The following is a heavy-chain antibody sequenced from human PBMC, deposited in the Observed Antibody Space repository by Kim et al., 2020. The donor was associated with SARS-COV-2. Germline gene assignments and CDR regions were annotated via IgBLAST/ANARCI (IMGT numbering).Heavy chain of an antibody. CDR1: GFTFSSYG. CDR2: ISYDGSNK. D-gene: IGHD1-26*01. V-gene: IGHV3-30*18. J-gene: IGHJ5*02. Sequence: GGSLRLSCAASGFTFSSYGMHWVRQAPGKGLEWVAVISYDGSNKYYADSVKGRFTISRDNSKNTLYLQMNSLRAEDTAVYYCAKEAIYSGSYSDNWFDPWGQGTLVTVSS. CDR3: AKEAIYSGSYSDNWFDP.